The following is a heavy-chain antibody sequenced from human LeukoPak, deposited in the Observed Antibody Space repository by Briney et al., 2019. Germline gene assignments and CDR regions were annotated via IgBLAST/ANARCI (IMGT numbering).Heavy chain of an antibody. J-gene: IGHJ3*01. CDR3: ARDYDYPWGSYRYDAFDV. CDR1: GFTFSNYW. CDR2: INSDASTT. V-gene: IGHV3-74*01. Sequence: GGSLRLSCAASGFTFSNYWMHWVRQAPGKELVWVSHINSDASTTTYADFVKGRFTISRDNAKNTLYLQMNSLGAEDTAEYYCARDYDYPWGSYRYDAFDVWGQGTVVTVSS. D-gene: IGHD3-16*02.